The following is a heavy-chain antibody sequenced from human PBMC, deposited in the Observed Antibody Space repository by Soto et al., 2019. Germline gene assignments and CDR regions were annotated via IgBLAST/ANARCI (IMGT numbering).Heavy chain of an antibody. J-gene: IGHJ3*02. CDR2: ISGSGGST. CDR3: GGHCSGGSCYPDAFDI. CDR1: GFTFSSYA. V-gene: IGHV3-23*01. D-gene: IGHD2-15*01. Sequence: GGSLRLSCAASGFTFSSYAMSWVRQAPGKGLEWVSAISGSGGSTYYADSVKGRFTISRDNSKNTLYLQMNSLRAEDTAVYYCGGHCSGGSCYPDAFDIWGQGTMVTVSS.